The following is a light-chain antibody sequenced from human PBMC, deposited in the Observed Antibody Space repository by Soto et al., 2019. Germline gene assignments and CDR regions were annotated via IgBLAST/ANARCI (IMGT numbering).Light chain of an antibody. CDR1: SSDVGGYNY. Sequence: QSALTQPRSVSESPGQSVTISCTGTSSDVGGYNYVSWYQQHPGKAPKVMIYDVTKRPSGVPDRFSGSKSGNTAFLTISGLQAEDEADYYCCSYAGSHTWVFGGGTELTVL. CDR3: CSYAGSHTWV. V-gene: IGLV2-11*01. J-gene: IGLJ3*02. CDR2: DVT.